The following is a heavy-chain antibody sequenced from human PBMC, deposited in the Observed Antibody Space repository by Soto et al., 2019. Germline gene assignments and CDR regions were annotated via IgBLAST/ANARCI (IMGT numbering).Heavy chain of an antibody. V-gene: IGHV1-69*01. CDR3: AGYSSSSGVVDY. CDR1: GGTFSSYA. CDR2: VITIFCTA. D-gene: IGHD6-6*01. J-gene: IGHJ4*02. Sequence: QVQLVQSGAEVKKPGSSVKVSCKASGGTFSSYAISWVRQAPGQGLEWMGGVITIFCTANYAQKFQGRVTITADESTSTAYMELSSLRSEDTAVYYCAGYSSSSGVVDYWGQGTLVTVSS.